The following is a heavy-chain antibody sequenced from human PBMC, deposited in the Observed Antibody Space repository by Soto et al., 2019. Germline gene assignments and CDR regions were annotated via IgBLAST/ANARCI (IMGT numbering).Heavy chain of an antibody. CDR3: AAPNWNEYYYYGMDV. D-gene: IGHD1-20*01. J-gene: IGHJ6*02. CDR1: GFTFTSSA. V-gene: IGHV1-58*01. CDR2: IVVGSGNT. Sequence: GASVKVSCKASGFTFTSSAVQWVRQARGQRLEWIGWIVVGSGNTNYAQKFQERVTITRDMSTSTAYMELSSLRSEDTAVYYCAAPNWNEYYYYGMDVWGQGTTATVSS.